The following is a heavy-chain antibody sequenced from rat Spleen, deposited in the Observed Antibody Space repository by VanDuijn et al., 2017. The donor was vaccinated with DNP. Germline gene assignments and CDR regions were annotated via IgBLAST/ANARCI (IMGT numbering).Heavy chain of an antibody. D-gene: IGHD4-1*01. CDR3: AKDRTGGFAMDA. Sequence: EVQLVESGGDLVQPGRSLKLSCVASGFTFNKYWMTWIRQVPGKGLEWVAAITSSGGSTYYPDSVKGRFTISRDNAKSTLCLQMDSLRSEDTATYYCAKDRTGGFAMDAWGQGTSVTVSS. CDR1: GFTFNKYW. J-gene: IGHJ4*01. CDR2: ITSSGGST. V-gene: IGHV5-31*01.